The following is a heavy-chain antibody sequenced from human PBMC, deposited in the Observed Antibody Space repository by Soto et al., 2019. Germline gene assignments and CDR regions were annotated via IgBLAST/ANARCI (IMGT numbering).Heavy chain of an antibody. CDR2: INHSGST. J-gene: IGHJ4*02. Sequence: SETLSLTCAVYGGSFSGYYWSWIRQPPGKGLEWIGEINHSGSTNYNPSLKSRVTISVDTSKNQFSLKLSSVTAADTAVYYCARAEDDYLSLDYWGQGTLVTVSS. V-gene: IGHV4-34*01. D-gene: IGHD4-17*01. CDR1: GGSFSGYY. CDR3: ARAEDDYLSLDY.